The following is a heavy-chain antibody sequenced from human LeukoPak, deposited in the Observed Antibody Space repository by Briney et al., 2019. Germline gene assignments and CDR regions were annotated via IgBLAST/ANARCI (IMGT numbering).Heavy chain of an antibody. D-gene: IGHD6-13*01. V-gene: IGHV1-45*02. CDR3: ASSVAAAENWFDP. J-gene: IGHJ5*02. CDR1: GYTFTYRY. CDR2: ITPFNGNT. Sequence: GSSVTVSCKASGYTFTYRYLHWVRQAPGQALEWMGWITPFNGNTNYAQKFQDRVTITRDRSMSTAYMELSSLRSEDTAMYYCASSVAAAENWFDPWGQGTLVTVSS.